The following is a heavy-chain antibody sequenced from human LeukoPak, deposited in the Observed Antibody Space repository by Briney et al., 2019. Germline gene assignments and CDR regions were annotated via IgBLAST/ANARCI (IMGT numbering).Heavy chain of an antibody. CDR2: ISGSGCST. V-gene: IGHV3-23*01. D-gene: IGHD3-22*01. J-gene: IGHJ4*02. CDR1: GFTFSSYG. Sequence: GGSLRLSCAASGFTFSSYGMSWVRQAPGKGLEWVSAISGSGCSTYYADSVKGRFTISRDNSKNTLYLQMNSLRAEDTAVYYCAKDRPDYYDSSGYYLRGYFDPWGQGTLVTVSS. CDR3: AKDRPDYYDSSGYYLRGYFDP.